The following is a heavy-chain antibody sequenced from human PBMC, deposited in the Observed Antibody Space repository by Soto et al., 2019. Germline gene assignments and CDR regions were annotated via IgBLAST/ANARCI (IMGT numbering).Heavy chain of an antibody. Sequence: PGGSLRLSCAASGFTFDDYTMHWVRQAPGKGLGWVSLISWDGGSTYYADSVKGRFTISRDNSKNSLYLQMNSLRTEDTALYYCAKDIYATSGSHPPFGYYYYGMDVWGQGTTVTVSS. CDR1: GFTFDDYT. J-gene: IGHJ6*02. V-gene: IGHV3-43*01. CDR2: ISWDGGST. D-gene: IGHD3-10*01. CDR3: AKDIYATSGSHPPFGYYYYGMDV.